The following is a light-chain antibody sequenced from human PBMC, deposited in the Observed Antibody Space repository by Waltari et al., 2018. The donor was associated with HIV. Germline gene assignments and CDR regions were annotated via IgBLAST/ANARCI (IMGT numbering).Light chain of an antibody. CDR1: QRIDTS. J-gene: IGKJ4*01. CDR2: SAF. CDR3: QQSYKIPRT. Sequence: DIQMTQSPSSLSASVGDTVTITCRASQRIDTSLTWYQQKPGQAPQLLIYSAFNLQSGVPSRFTGGGLGTEFTLTINTLQVEDFATYYCQQSYKIPRTFGGGTKLEIK. V-gene: IGKV1-39*01.